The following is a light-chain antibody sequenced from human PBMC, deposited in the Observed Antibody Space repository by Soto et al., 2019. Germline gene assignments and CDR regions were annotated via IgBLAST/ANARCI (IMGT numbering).Light chain of an antibody. CDR3: QHYANLPFT. CDR1: LDITNY. CDR2: DAS. Sequence: DIQMTQSPSSLSASVGDRVTITCQASLDITNYLNWYQHKRGKAPKPLIYDASDLETGVPSRFSGSGVGTDFTFTISSLQPEDIATYYCQHYANLPFTFGPGTKVDIK. J-gene: IGKJ3*01. V-gene: IGKV1-33*01.